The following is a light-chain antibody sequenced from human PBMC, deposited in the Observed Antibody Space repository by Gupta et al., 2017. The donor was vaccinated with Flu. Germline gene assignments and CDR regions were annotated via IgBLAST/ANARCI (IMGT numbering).Light chain of an antibody. CDR3: QSYDSSLSGYV. CDR1: SSNIGAGYD. Sequence: QSVLTQPPSVSGAPGQRVTISCTGSSSNIGAGYDVHWYQHRPGTAPKLLICANSNRPSGVPDRFSGSKSGTSASLAITGLQAEDESDYYCQSYDSSLSGYVFGTGTKVTVL. CDR2: ANS. J-gene: IGLJ1*01. V-gene: IGLV1-40*01.